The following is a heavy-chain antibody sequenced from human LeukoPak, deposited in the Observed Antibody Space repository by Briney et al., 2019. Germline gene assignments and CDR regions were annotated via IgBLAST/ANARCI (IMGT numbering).Heavy chain of an antibody. CDR3: AGHVDMAAAVDY. Sequence: PSETLSLTWTVSGGSISSYYWSWIRQPPGKGLEWIGYIYHSGTTYNPSLKSRVTISLDTSKKHFSLKLSSVTAADMAVYYCAGHVDMAAAVDYWGQGTLVTVSS. J-gene: IGHJ4*02. V-gene: IGHV4-59*08. D-gene: IGHD6-13*01. CDR1: GGSISSYY. CDR2: IYHSGT.